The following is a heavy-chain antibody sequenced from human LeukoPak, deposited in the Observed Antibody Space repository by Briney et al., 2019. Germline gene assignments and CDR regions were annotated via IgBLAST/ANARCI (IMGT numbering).Heavy chain of an antibody. D-gene: IGHD6-13*01. J-gene: IGHJ4*02. V-gene: IGHV4-59*01. Sequence: SETLSLTCTVSGASISSYFWYWIRQPPGKGLEWIGNIYYSGSTLYNPSLKSRVTISVDMSKNHFSLKLSSVTAADTAVYYCARRRSSFSSFYFDYWGQGTLVTVSS. CDR2: IYYSGST. CDR1: GASISSYF. CDR3: ARRRSSFSSFYFDY.